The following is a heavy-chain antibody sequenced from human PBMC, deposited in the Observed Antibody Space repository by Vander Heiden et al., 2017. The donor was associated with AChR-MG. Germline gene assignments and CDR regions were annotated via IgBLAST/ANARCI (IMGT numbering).Heavy chain of an antibody. Sequence: EVQLLESGGGLVQPGGSLRLSCAAPGFTFSSYAMSWVRQAPGKGLEWVSAISGSGGSTYYADSVKGRFTISRDNSKNTLYLQMNSLRAEDTAVYYCAKDEGGGGLQFDYWGQGTLVTVSS. D-gene: IGHD3-16*01. CDR2: ISGSGGST. CDR1: GFTFSSYA. J-gene: IGHJ4*02. CDR3: AKDEGGGGLQFDY. V-gene: IGHV3-23*01.